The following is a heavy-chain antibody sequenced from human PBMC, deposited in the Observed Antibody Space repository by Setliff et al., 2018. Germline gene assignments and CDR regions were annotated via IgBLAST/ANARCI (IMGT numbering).Heavy chain of an antibody. V-gene: IGHV1-18*01. Sequence: GASVKVSCKASGYTFTRNGISWVRQAPRQGLEWMGRISAYNGNTNYAQKLQGRVTMTTDTSTSTAYMELRSLRSDDTAVYYCARVLGMGAFDIWGQGTMVTVSS. CDR1: GYTFTRNG. D-gene: IGHD3-16*01. CDR3: ARVLGMGAFDI. J-gene: IGHJ3*02. CDR2: ISAYNGNT.